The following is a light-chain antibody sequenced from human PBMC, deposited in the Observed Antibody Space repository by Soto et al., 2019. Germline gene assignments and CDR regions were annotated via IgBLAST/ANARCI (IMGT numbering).Light chain of an antibody. Sequence: EIVLTQSPGTLSLSPVERATLSGRAGRRCSSSYLAWYQQKPGQAPRLLIYAASSRDTGIPDRFSGSGSGTDFTLTISRLEPEDFAVYYCQQYGSSLYTFGQGTKVDIK. V-gene: IGKV3-20*01. J-gene: IGKJ2*01. CDR3: QQYGSSLYT. CDR2: AAS. CDR1: RRCSSSY.